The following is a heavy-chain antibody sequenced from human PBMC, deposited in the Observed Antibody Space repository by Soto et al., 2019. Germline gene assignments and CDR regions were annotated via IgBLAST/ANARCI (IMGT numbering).Heavy chain of an antibody. V-gene: IGHV4-30-4*01. CDR3: ATNTAYCSGGSCYFWYFDL. J-gene: IGHJ2*01. CDR1: GGSISSGDYY. D-gene: IGHD2-15*01. Sequence: QVQLQESGPGLVKPSQTLSLTCTVSGGSISSGDYYWSWIRQPPGKGLEWIGCIYYSGSNYYNPSLKSRVTISVDTSKNQFSLKLSSVTAADTAVYYCATNTAYCSGGSCYFWYFDLWGRGTLVTVSS. CDR2: IYYSGSN.